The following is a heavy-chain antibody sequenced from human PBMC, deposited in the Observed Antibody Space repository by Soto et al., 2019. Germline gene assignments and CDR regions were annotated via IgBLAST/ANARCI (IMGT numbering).Heavy chain of an antibody. CDR1: GYSFTSYG. V-gene: IGHV1-18*01. J-gene: IGHJ3*02. Sequence: VQLEQSGAELKKPGASVRVSCKASGYSFTSYGITWVRQAPGQGLEWMAWIDTQNGNTNHAYKLQRRVSMTTDTSKTTAYMELRGLRSDETDMYYCARYLPEALGPFDIRGQGSMVTVSS. CDR2: IDTQNGNT. D-gene: IGHD3-9*01. CDR3: ARYLPEALGPFDI.